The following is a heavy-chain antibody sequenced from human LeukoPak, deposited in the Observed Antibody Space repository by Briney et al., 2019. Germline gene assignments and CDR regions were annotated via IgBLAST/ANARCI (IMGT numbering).Heavy chain of an antibody. CDR2: ISGYNGNT. Sequence: ASVKVSCKASGYTFTSYGISWVRQAPGQGLGWMGWISGYNGNTKYAQKFQARVTLTTDTSTSTAYMELWSLRSDDTALYYCARGGWYYYDSNGYYLDNWGQGTLVTVSS. CDR3: ARGGWYYYDSNGYYLDN. V-gene: IGHV1-18*01. D-gene: IGHD3-22*01. CDR1: GYTFTSYG. J-gene: IGHJ4*02.